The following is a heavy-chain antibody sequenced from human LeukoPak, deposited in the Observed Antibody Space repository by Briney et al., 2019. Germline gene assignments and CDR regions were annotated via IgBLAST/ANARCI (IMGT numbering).Heavy chain of an antibody. V-gene: IGHV3-33*06. J-gene: IGHJ4*02. Sequence: GGSLRLSCTASGFIFDNFGLMWVRQAPGKGLEWVAVIWYDGSNKYYADSVKGRFTISRDNSKNTLYLQMNSLRAEDTAVYYCAKVHNYYDSSGYIDYWGQGTLVTVSS. CDR1: GFIFDNFG. CDR3: AKVHNYYDSSGYIDY. CDR2: IWYDGSNK. D-gene: IGHD3-22*01.